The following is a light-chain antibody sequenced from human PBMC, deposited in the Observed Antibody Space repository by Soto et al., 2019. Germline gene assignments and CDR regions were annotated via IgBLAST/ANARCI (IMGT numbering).Light chain of an antibody. CDR3: GAWDSSLSAGV. J-gene: IGLJ3*02. Sequence: QSVVTQPPSVSAAPGQKVTISCSGSSSNIGNNYVSWYQHLPGTAPKLLIYEDNKRPSGIPDRFSGSKSGTSATLGITGLQTGDEADYYCGAWDSSLSAGVIGGGTKVTVL. V-gene: IGLV1-51*02. CDR2: EDN. CDR1: SSNIGNNY.